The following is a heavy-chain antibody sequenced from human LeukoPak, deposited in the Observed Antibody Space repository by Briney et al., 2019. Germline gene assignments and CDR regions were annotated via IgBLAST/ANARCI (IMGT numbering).Heavy chain of an antibody. CDR3: VRRQWELQYFDL. Sequence: SETLSLTCTVSGGFITSYYWSWIRQPPGKGLEWIGYIYYSRTTEYNPSLKSRVTISADTSKNQFSLKLNSVTAADTAVYYCVRRQWELQYFDLWGRGTLVAVSS. CDR1: GGFITSYY. D-gene: IGHD1-26*01. V-gene: IGHV4-59*01. J-gene: IGHJ2*01. CDR2: IYYSRTT.